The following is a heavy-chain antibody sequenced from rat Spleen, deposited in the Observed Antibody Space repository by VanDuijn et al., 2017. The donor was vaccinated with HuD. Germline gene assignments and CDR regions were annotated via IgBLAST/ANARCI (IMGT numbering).Heavy chain of an antibody. D-gene: IGHD5-1*01. CDR3: SNNWELYY. CDR2: ISTGGDNT. V-gene: IGHV5S13*01. Sequence: EVQLVESGGGLVQPGRSLKLSCAASGFTFNKYDMAWVRQAPTKGLEWIASISTGGDNTYFRDSVKGRFTLSRDNAKNTQSLQMNSLKSEDTATYYCSNNWELYYWGQGVMVTVSS. CDR1: GFTFNKYD. J-gene: IGHJ2*01.